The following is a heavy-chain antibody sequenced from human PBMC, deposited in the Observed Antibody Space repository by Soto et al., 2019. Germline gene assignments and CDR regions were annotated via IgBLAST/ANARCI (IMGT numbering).Heavy chain of an antibody. Sequence: EVQLVESGGGLVQPGRSLRLSCVASGFTFDDYAMHWVRQAPGKGLVWVSGITWNSGSIDYADSVKGRFTISRDSAKNSLYLQMNRLRVEDTALYYCVKDHMWGGDTTSYYFDDWGQGTLVTVSS. CDR1: GFTFDDYA. D-gene: IGHD6-6*01. V-gene: IGHV3-9*01. J-gene: IGHJ4*02. CDR2: ITWNSGSI. CDR3: VKDHMWGGDTTSYYFDD.